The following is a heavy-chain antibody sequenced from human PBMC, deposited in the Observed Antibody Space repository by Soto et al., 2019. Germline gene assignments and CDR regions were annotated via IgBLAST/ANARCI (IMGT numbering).Heavy chain of an antibody. V-gene: IGHV1-69*13. CDR2: IIPIFGTA. D-gene: IGHD1-7*01. Sequence: SVKVSCKASGGTFSSYAISWVRQAPGQGLEWMGGIIPIFGTANYAQKFQGRVTITADESTSTAYMELSSLRSEDTAVYYCARTNLTGTFAENWFDPWGQGTLVTVSS. J-gene: IGHJ5*02. CDR3: ARTNLTGTFAENWFDP. CDR1: GGTFSSYA.